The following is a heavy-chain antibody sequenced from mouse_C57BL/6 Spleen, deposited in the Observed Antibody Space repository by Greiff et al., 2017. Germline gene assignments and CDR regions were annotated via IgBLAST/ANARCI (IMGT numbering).Heavy chain of an antibody. CDR1: GFTFSNYW. CDR2: IRLKSDNYAT. V-gene: IGHV6-3*01. D-gene: IGHD2-3*01. Sequence: EVQLVESGGGLVQPGGSMKLSCVASGFTFSNYWMNWVRQSPEKGLEWVAQIRLKSDNYATHYAESVKGRFTISRDDSKSSVYLQMNNLRAEDTGIYYCTDGPSMEYWGQGTSVTVSS. J-gene: IGHJ4*01. CDR3: TDGPSMEY.